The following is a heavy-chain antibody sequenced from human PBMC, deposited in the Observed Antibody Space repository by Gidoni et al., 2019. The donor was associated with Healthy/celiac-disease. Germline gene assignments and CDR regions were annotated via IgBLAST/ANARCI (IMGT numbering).Heavy chain of an antibody. CDR1: GGSFSGYY. D-gene: IGHD5-18*01. Sequence: QVQLQQWGAGLLKPSETLSLTCAVYGGSFSGYYWSWIRQPPGKGLEWIGEINHSGSTNYNPSLKSRVTISVDTSKNQFSLKLSSVTAADTAVYYCARGRGWIQLWSRTYYFDYWGQGTLVTVSS. CDR3: ARGRGWIQLWSRTYYFDY. CDR2: INHSGST. V-gene: IGHV4-34*01. J-gene: IGHJ4*02.